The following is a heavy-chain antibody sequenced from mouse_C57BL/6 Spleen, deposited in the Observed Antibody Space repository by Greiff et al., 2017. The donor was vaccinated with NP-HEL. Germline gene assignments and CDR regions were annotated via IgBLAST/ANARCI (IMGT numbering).Heavy chain of an antibody. D-gene: IGHD4-1*01. Sequence: VQLQQSGPGLVKPSQSLSLTCSVTGYSITSGYYWNWIRQFPGNKLEWMGYISYDGSNNYNPSLKNRISITRDTSKNQFFLKLNSVTTEDTATYYCAREGLGYWYFDVWGTGTTVTVSS. V-gene: IGHV3-6*01. CDR2: ISYDGSN. CDR3: AREGLGYWYFDV. J-gene: IGHJ1*03. CDR1: GYSITSGYY.